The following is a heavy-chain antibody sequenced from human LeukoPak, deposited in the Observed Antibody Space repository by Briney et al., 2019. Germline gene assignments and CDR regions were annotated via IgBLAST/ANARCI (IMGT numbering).Heavy chain of an antibody. J-gene: IGHJ4*02. CDR3: ARVVHQLLDQYYFDY. CDR1: GFKFDNYA. CDR2: IIWNSGSI. V-gene: IGHV3-9*01. Sequence: GGSLRLSCAASGFKFDNYAMHWVRQAPGKGLEWVSGIIWNSGSIAYANYVKGRFTISRDNGKNSLFLQMNSLRAEDTAVYYCARVVHQLLDQYYFDYWGQGTLVTVSS. D-gene: IGHD2-2*01.